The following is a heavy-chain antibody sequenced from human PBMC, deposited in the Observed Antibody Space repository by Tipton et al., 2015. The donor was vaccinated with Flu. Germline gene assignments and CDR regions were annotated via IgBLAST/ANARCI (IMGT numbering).Heavy chain of an antibody. J-gene: IGHJ4*02. CDR2: MSHSGRT. CDR1: GYSINSGYF. V-gene: IGHV4-38-2*01. D-gene: IGHD3-10*01. CDR3: ARLTYYYGSGTSDY. Sequence: TLSLTCAVSGYSINSGYFWGGIRQPPGRGLEWIGSMSHSGRTYYNPSLKSRLTISAETWKTQFSLKLSSVTAADTAVYYCARLTYYYGSGTSDYWGQGTLVTVSS.